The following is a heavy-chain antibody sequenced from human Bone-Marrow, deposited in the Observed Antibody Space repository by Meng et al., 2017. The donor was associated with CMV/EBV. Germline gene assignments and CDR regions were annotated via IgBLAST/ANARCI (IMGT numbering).Heavy chain of an antibody. CDR2: INHSGST. CDR1: GGSFSGYY. Sequence: SETLSLTCAVYGGSFSGYYWSWIRQPPGKGLEWIGEINHSGSTNYNPSLKSRVTISVDTSKNQFSLKLSSVTAADTAVYYCARRRSTVTGYTELEAPYGMDVWGQGTMVTVSS. CDR3: ARRRSTVTGYTELEAPYGMDV. J-gene: IGHJ6*02. V-gene: IGHV4-34*01. D-gene: IGHD4-11*01.